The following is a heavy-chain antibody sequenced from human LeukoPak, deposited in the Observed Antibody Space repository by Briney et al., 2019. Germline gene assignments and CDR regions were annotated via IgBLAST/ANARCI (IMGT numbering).Heavy chain of an antibody. Sequence: ASVKVSCKASGYTFTGYYMHWVRQAPGQGLEWMGWINPNSGGTNYAQKFQGRVTMTRDTSISTAYMELSRLRSDDTAVYYCARDRSSTVTTGFWFDPWAREPWSPSPQ. V-gene: IGHV1-2*02. J-gene: IGHJ5*02. CDR2: INPNSGGT. CDR3: ARDRSSTVTTGFWFDP. CDR1: GYTFTGYY. D-gene: IGHD4-11*01.